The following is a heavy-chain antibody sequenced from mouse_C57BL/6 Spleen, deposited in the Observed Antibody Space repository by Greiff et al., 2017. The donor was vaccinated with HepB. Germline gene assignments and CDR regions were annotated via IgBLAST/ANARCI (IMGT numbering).Heavy chain of an antibody. Sequence: EVKLMESGGGLVKPGGSLKLSCAASGFTFSDYGMHWVRQAPEKGLEWVAYISSGSSTIYYADTVKGRFTISRDNAKNTLFLQMTSLRSEDTAMYYCARPGRLLPYYYAMDYWGQGTSVTVSS. CDR3: ARPGRLLPYYYAMDY. D-gene: IGHD2-3*01. CDR2: ISSGSSTI. J-gene: IGHJ4*01. CDR1: GFTFSDYG. V-gene: IGHV5-17*01.